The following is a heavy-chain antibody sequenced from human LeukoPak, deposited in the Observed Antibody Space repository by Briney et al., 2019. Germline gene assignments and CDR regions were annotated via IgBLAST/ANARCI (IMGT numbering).Heavy chain of an antibody. CDR1: GYTFTGYY. CDR2: INPNSGGI. V-gene: IGHV1-2*02. CDR3: AEGYCSSTSCPTRGDYYGMDV. D-gene: IGHD2-2*01. J-gene: IGHJ6*02. Sequence: ASVKVSCKASGYTFTGYYMHWVRQAPGQGLEWMGWINPNSGGINYAQKFQGRVTMTRDTSISTAYMELSRLRSDDTAVYYCAEGYCSSTSCPTRGDYYGMDVWGQGTTVTVSS.